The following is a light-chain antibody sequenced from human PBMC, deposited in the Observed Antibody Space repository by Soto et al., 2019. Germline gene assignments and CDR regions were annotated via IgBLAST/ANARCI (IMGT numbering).Light chain of an antibody. CDR2: GAS. V-gene: IGKV3-15*01. J-gene: IGKJ1*01. CDR1: QSVSAN. CDR3: QQYDNWPKT. Sequence: EIVMTQSPATLSVSPGERATLSCRASQSVSANLAWYQQKPGQAPRLLIYGASARATGIPARFSGSGSGTEFTVTISRLQSEDVSVYYCQQYDNWPKTFGQGTKVEIK.